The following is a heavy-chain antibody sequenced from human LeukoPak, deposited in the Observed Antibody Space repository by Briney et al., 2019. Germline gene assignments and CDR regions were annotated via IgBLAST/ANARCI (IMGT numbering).Heavy chain of an antibody. Sequence: GGSVKVSCKASGYTFTGYYIHWVRKAPGQGLEWMGWINPNSGDTNYAHKFQGRITMTRDTSINTAYMELSSLISDDTAVYYCARDTSRNGANRFDYWGQGTLVTVSS. D-gene: IGHD2-8*01. J-gene: IGHJ4*02. CDR3: ARDTSRNGANRFDY. CDR1: GYTFTGYY. V-gene: IGHV1-2*02. CDR2: INPNSGDT.